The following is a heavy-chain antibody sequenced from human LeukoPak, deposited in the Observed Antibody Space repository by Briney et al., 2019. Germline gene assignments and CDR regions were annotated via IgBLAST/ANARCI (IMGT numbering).Heavy chain of an antibody. CDR1: GFTFSSYS. CDR2: ISSSSSYI. CDR3: ARDSSSSWYYYYYMDV. Sequence: GGSLRLSCAASGFTFSSYSMNWVRQAPGKGLEWVSSISSSSSYIYYADSVKGRFTISRDNAKNSLYLQMDSLRAEDTAVYYCARDSSSSWYYYYYMDVWGKGTTVTVSS. V-gene: IGHV3-21*01. J-gene: IGHJ6*03. D-gene: IGHD6-13*01.